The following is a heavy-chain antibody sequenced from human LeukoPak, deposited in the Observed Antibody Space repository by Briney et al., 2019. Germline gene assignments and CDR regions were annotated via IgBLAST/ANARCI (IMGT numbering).Heavy chain of an antibody. J-gene: IGHJ4*02. Sequence: GGSLRLSCAASGFTLSTYWMNWVRQAPGKGLEWVATIKQDGSEKYYVDSVKGRFTISRDNAKNSLYLQMNSLRAEDTAVYYCARHVVAVGFWGQGTLVTVSS. CDR2: IKQDGSEK. D-gene: IGHD3-22*01. CDR1: GFTLSTYW. CDR3: ARHVVAVGF. V-gene: IGHV3-7*01.